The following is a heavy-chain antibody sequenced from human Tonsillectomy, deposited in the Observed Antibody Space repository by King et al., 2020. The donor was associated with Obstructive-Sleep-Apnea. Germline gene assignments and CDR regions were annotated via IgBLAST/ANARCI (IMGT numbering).Heavy chain of an antibody. CDR1: GFTFDDYT. CDR2: ISWNGGST. Sequence: VQLVESGGVVVQPGGSLRLSCAASGFTFDDYTMHWVRQGPGKGLEWVSLISWNGGSTYYADSVKGRFTISRDNSKNSLYMEMNSLRTEDTAFYYCAKDIPAYDGRSVWSKAFDYWGQGTLVTVSS. CDR3: AKDIPAYDGRSVWSKAFDY. V-gene: IGHV3-43*01. J-gene: IGHJ4*02. D-gene: IGHD6-19*01.